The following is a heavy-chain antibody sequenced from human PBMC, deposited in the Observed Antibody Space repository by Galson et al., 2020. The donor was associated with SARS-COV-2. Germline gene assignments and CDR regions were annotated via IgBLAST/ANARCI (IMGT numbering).Heavy chain of an antibody. D-gene: IGHD1-1*01. CDR1: GGSIIAYY. J-gene: IGHJ4*02. CDR2: IYYSGFT. V-gene: IGHV4-59*01. Sequence: SETLSLTCTVSGGSIIAYYWSWIRQPPGKGLEWIGYIYYSGFTDYNPSLQSRVTISVDTSKNQLSLKLNSLTAADTAVYYCARWNEGLDYGGQGMLVTVSS. CDR3: ARWNEGLDY.